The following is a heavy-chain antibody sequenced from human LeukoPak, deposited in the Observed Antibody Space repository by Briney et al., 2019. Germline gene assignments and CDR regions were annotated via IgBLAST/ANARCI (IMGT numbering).Heavy chain of an antibody. D-gene: IGHD1-26*01. Sequence: ASVKVSCEVSGYTLTELSMHWVRQAPGKGLEWMGGFDPEDGETIYAQKFQGRVTMTEDTSTDTAYMELSSPRSEETAVYYCATAGLTKWELLLRDYFDYWGQGTLVTVSS. CDR1: GYTLTELS. CDR3: ATAGLTKWELLLRDYFDY. J-gene: IGHJ4*02. CDR2: FDPEDGET. V-gene: IGHV1-24*01.